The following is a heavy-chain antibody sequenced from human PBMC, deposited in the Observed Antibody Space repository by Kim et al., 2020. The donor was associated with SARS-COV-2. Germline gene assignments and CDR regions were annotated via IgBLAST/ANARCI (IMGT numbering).Heavy chain of an antibody. J-gene: IGHJ5*02. CDR2: INQDGSVK. CDR1: GFTFSSYW. CDR3: AREIHWFDP. V-gene: IGHV3-7*01. Sequence: GGSLRLSCAASGFTFSSYWITWVRQAPGKGLEWVANINQDGSVKAYVDSVKGRFTISRDNAKNSLSLQMNSLRAEDTAVYYCAREIHWFDPWGQGTLVTVSS.